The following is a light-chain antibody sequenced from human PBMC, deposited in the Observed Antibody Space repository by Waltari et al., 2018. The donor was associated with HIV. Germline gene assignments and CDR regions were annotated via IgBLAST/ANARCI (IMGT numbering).Light chain of an antibody. V-gene: IGKV2-28*01. CDR1: QSLLHSNGYNY. CDR2: LGS. CDR3: MQALQTRYT. Sequence: DIVMTQSPLSLPVTPGEPASISCRSSQSLLHSNGYNYLDWYLQKQVQSPQLLIYLGSNRASGVPDRFSGSGSGTDFTLKISRVEAEDVGVYYCMQALQTRYTFGQGTKLEIK. J-gene: IGKJ2*01.